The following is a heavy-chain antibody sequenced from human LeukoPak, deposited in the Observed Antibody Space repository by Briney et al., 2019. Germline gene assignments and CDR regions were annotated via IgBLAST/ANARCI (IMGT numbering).Heavy chain of an antibody. J-gene: IGHJ4*02. CDR2: INHSGST. CDR1: GGSFSGYY. CDR3: ARIWQWREN. Sequence: SETLSLTCAVYGGSFSGYYWSWIRQPPGKGLEWIGEINHSGSTNYNPSLKSRVTISVDTSKNQFSLKLSSVTAADTAVYYCARIWQWRENWGQGTLVTVSS. D-gene: IGHD6-19*01. V-gene: IGHV4-34*01.